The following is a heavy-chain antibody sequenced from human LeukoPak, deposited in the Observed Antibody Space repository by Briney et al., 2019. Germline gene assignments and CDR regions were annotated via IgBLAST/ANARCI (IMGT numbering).Heavy chain of an antibody. CDR1: GITFSNYA. Sequence: GGSLRLSCAASGITFSNYAMTWVRQAPGKGLEWVSLISGTGGTTYYAVSVKGRFSISRDNSKNTLYLQMNSLRAEDTAVYYCAREGYCSSTSCYTLGDAFDIWGQGTMVTVSS. J-gene: IGHJ3*02. CDR3: AREGYCSSTSCYTLGDAFDI. D-gene: IGHD2-2*02. CDR2: ISGTGGTT. V-gene: IGHV3-23*01.